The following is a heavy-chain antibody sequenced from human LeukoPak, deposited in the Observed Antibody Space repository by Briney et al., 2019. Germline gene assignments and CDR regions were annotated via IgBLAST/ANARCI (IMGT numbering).Heavy chain of an antibody. CDR2: INTNTGNP. Sequence: ASVTVSCKASGYTFTSYAMNWVRQAPGQGLEWMGWINTNTGNPTYAQGFTGRFVFSLDTSVSTAYLQISSLKAEDTAVYYCAREDSSGWYGNNFDYWGQGTLVTVSS. CDR1: GYTFTSYA. D-gene: IGHD6-19*01. J-gene: IGHJ4*02. CDR3: AREDSSGWYGNNFDY. V-gene: IGHV7-4-1*02.